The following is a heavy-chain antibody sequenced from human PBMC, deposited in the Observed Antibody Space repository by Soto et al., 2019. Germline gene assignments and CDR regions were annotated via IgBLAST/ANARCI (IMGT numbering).Heavy chain of an antibody. CDR3: ARDLTGTFDY. CDR1: GFTFSSYA. V-gene: IGHV3-30-3*01. J-gene: IGHJ4*02. Sequence: QVQLVESGGGVVQPGRSLRLSCAASGFTFSSYAMHWVRQAPGKGLEWVAVISYDGSNKYYADSVKGRFTISRDNSKNTLYLKMNSLRAEDTAVYYCARDLTGTFDYWGQGTLVTVSS. D-gene: IGHD1-20*01. CDR2: ISYDGSNK.